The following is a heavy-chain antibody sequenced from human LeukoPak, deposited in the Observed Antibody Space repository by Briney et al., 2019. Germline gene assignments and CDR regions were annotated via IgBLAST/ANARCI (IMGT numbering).Heavy chain of an antibody. V-gene: IGHV3-48*03. J-gene: IGHJ4*02. CDR3: ARDLGIAVAGTRDY. CDR2: ISSSGSTI. D-gene: IGHD6-19*01. CDR1: GFTFSSYE. Sequence: GGSLRLSCAASGFTFSSYEMNWVRQAPGKGLEWVSYISSSGSTIYYADSVKGRFTISRDNAKNSLYPQMNSLRAEDTAVYYCARDLGIAVAGTRDYWGQGTLVTVSS.